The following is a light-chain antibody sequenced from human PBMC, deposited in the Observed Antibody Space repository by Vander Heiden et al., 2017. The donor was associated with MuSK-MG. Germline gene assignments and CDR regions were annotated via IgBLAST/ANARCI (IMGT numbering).Light chain of an antibody. CDR1: RLGDTF. CDR2: QDS. V-gene: IGLV3-1*01. CDR3: QAWDSNTGV. Sequence: SYDLTQPPSVSVSPGQTASISCSGDRLGDTFVCRYQQKPGQSPVLVIHQDSKRPSGIPERFSASNSGNTATLTISGTQAVDEADYYCQAWDSNTGVFGGGTKLTVL. J-gene: IGLJ2*01.